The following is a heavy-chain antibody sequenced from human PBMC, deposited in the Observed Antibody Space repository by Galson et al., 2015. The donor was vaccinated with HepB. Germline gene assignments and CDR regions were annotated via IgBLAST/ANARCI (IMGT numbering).Heavy chain of an antibody. CDR2: ISSSSSYI. Sequence: SLRLSCAASGFTFSSYSMNWVRQAPGKGLEWVSSISSSSSYIYYADSVKGRFTISRDNAKNSLYLQMNSLRAEDTAVYYCARGSSTIFGVVIHDYYYYGMDVWGQGTTVTVSS. CDR1: GFTFSSYS. D-gene: IGHD3-3*01. CDR3: ARGSSTIFGVVIHDYYYYGMDV. J-gene: IGHJ6*02. V-gene: IGHV3-21*01.